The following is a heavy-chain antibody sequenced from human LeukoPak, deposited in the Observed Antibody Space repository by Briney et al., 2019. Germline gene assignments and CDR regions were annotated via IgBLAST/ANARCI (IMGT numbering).Heavy chain of an antibody. Sequence: SETLSLTCVVYGGSFSGYFWSWIRQPPGKGLEWIGEITPSGSTNYDPSLKSRVSISIDTSKKELSLRLTSVTAADSAVYYCASSFYYDSRDYWGQGTLVTVSS. CDR1: GGSFSGYF. J-gene: IGHJ4*02. CDR3: ASSFYYDSRDY. D-gene: IGHD3-22*01. CDR2: ITPSGST. V-gene: IGHV4-34*01.